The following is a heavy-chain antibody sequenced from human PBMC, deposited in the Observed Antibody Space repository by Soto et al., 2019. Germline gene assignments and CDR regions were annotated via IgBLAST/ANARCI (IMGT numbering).Heavy chain of an antibody. CDR1: GYTFSNYY. Sequence: ASGKVSCKASGYTFSNYYIHCDRQAPGQGLEWMGIINPSGGSTTYAQKFQGRVTMTRDTSTSTVYMELNSLRSEDTAMYYCAKGRAAGTVLSLDWFDRWGQGTLVT. D-gene: IGHD6-13*01. CDR3: AKGRAAGTVLSLDWFDR. J-gene: IGHJ5*02. CDR2: INPSGGST. V-gene: IGHV1-46*01.